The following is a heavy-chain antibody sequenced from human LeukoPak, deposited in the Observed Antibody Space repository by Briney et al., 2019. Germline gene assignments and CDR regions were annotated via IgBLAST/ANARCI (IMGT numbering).Heavy chain of an antibody. J-gene: IGHJ6*03. CDR3: ARDAGSSWGDYYYYMDV. V-gene: IGHV1-18*01. Sequence: GASVKVSCKASGYTFTSYVISWVRQVPGQGLEWMGWLSAYNGNTNYAQKLQGRVTMTIDTSTSTAYMELRSLRSDDTAVYYCARDAGSSWGDYYYYMDVWGKGTTVTVSS. CDR2: LSAYNGNT. CDR1: GYTFTSYV. D-gene: IGHD6-13*01.